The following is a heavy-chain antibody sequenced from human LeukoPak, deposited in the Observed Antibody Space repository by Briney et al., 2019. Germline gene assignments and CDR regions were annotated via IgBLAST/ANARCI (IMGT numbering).Heavy chain of an antibody. CDR2: IYYSGST. J-gene: IGHJ5*02. Sequence: SETLSLTCTVSGGSISSSSYYWGWIRQPPGKGLEWIGSIYYSGSTYYNPSLKSRVTISVDTSKNQFSLKLSSVTAADTAVYYCARQTAITMVRGVINWFDPWGQGTLVTVSS. D-gene: IGHD3-10*01. CDR3: ARQTAITMVRGVINWFDP. CDR1: GGSISSSSYY. V-gene: IGHV4-39*01.